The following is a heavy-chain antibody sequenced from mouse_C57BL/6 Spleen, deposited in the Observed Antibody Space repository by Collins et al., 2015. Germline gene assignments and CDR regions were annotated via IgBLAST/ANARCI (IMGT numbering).Heavy chain of an antibody. CDR3: ARPSLYGSSSFAY. CDR2: IHPNSGST. CDR1: GYTFTSYW. J-gene: IGHJ3*01. Sequence: QVQLQQPGAELVKPGASVKLSCKASGYTFTSYWMHWVKQRPGQGLEWIGMIHPNSGSTNYNEKFKSKATLTVDKSSSTAYMQLSSLTSEDSAVYYCARPSLYGSSSFAYWGQGTLVTVSA. D-gene: IGHD1-1*01. V-gene: IGHV1-64*01.